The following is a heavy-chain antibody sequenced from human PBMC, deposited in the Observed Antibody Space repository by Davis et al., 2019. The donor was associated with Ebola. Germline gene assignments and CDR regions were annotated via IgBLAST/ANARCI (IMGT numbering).Heavy chain of an antibody. J-gene: IGHJ6*02. CDR2: IWYDGSNK. D-gene: IGHD4-17*01. V-gene: IGHV3-33*01. CDR3: ARDQGDDYGDYRRYGMDV. Sequence: GESLKISCAASGFTFSSYGMHWVRQAPGKGLEWVAVIWYDGSNKYYADSVKGRFTISRDNSKNTLYLQMNSLRAEDTAVYYCARDQGDDYGDYRRYGMDVWGQGTTVTVSS. CDR1: GFTFSSYG.